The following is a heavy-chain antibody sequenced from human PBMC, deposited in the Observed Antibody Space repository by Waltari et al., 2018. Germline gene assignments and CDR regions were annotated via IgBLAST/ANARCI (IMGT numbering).Heavy chain of an antibody. CDR3: ARVSQYYDILTGYFWFDP. V-gene: IGHV1-8*01. J-gene: IGHJ5*02. CDR1: GYTFTSYD. CDR2: MNPNSGNT. D-gene: IGHD3-9*01. Sequence: QVQLVQSGAEVKKPGASVKVSCKASGYTFTSYDINWVRQATGQGLEWMGWMNPNSGNTGYAQKFQGRVTMTRNTSISTAYMELSSLRSEDTAVYYCARVSQYYDILTGYFWFDPWGQGTQVTVSS.